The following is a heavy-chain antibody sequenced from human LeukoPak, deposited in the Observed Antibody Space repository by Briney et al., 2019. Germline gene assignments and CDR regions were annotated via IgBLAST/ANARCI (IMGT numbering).Heavy chain of an antibody. J-gene: IGHJ6*03. Sequence: PSETLSLTCNVSGYSISSAYYWGWIRQPPGKGLEWIGRIFTSGNTNYNPSLKSRVTISVDTSKNQFSLKLSSVTAADTAVYYCSRSVEGYCSGGSCYSYYYYMDVWGKGTTVTVSS. CDR1: GYSISSAYY. CDR3: SRSVEGYCSGGSCYSYYYYMDV. CDR2: IFTSGNT. V-gene: IGHV4-38-2*02. D-gene: IGHD2-15*01.